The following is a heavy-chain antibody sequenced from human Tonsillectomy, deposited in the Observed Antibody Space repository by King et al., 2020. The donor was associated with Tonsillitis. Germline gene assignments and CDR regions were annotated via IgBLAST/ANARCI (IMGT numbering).Heavy chain of an antibody. CDR2: IDPSDSYT. J-gene: IGHJ4*02. CDR3: APRTGFSGYDSFFEY. D-gene: IGHD5-12*01. CDR1: GYSFSDYL. Sequence: VQLVESGAAVKKPGESLRISCQGSGYSFSDYLITWVRQVPGKGLEWMGRIDPSDSYTNYSPSLQGHVTISADKSFSTAYLQWSSLKASDTAIYYCAPRTGFSGYDSFFEYWGQGTLVTVSS. V-gene: IGHV5-10-1*03.